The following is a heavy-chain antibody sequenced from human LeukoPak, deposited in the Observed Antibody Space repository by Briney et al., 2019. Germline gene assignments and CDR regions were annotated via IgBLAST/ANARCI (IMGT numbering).Heavy chain of an antibody. D-gene: IGHD1-26*01. CDR2: ISSSGSTI. Sequence: GGSLRLSCAASGFTFSDYYMSWIRQAPGKGLEWVPYISSSGSTIYYADSVKGRFTISRDNAKNSLYLQMNSLRAEDTAVYYCARGGDWYSGSYSYFQHWGQGTLVTVSS. CDR3: ARGGDWYSGSYSYFQH. V-gene: IGHV3-11*01. J-gene: IGHJ1*01. CDR1: GFTFSDYY.